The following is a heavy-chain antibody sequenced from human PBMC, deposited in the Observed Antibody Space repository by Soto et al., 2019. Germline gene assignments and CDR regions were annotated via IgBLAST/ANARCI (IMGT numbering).Heavy chain of an antibody. CDR3: ARDGGSSSWYGIPPSGGLNWFDP. Sequence: GASVKVSCKASGYTFTSYDINWVRQATGQGLEWMGWMNPNSGNTGYAQKLQGRVTMTTDTSTSTAYMELRSLRSDDTAVYYCARDGGSSSWYGIPPSGGLNWFDPWGQGTLVTVSS. V-gene: IGHV1-8*01. CDR2: MNPNSGNT. J-gene: IGHJ5*02. CDR1: GYTFTSYD. D-gene: IGHD6-13*01.